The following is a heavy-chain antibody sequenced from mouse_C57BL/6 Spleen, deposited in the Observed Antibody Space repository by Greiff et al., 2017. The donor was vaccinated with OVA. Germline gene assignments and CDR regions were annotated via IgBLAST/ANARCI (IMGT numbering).Heavy chain of an antibody. CDR2: IRLKSDNYAT. D-gene: IGHD4-1*01. CDR3: TTGAEDYFDY. V-gene: IGHV6-3*01. Sequence: EVKLVESGGGLVQPGGSMKLSCVASGFTFSNYWMNWVRQSPEKGLAWVAQIRLKSDNYATHYAESVKGRFTISRDDSKSSVYLQMNNLRAEDTGIYYCTTGAEDYFDYWGQGTTLTVSS. CDR1: GFTFSNYW. J-gene: IGHJ2*01.